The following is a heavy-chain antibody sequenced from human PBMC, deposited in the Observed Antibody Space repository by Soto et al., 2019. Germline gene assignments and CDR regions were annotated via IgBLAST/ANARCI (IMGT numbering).Heavy chain of an antibody. J-gene: IGHJ3*02. Sequence: EVQVVESGGGLVQPGGSLRLSCAGSGFSFSDHYMDWVRQAPGKGLEWVGRSRNKTKKYTTEYATSVKGRFTISRDDSKNSLYLQMNSLKNEDTAVYYCARISAATSNAFDIWGQVTMVTVSS. D-gene: IGHD6-13*01. CDR1: GFSFSDHY. CDR3: ARISAATSNAFDI. V-gene: IGHV3-72*01. CDR2: SRNKTKKYTT.